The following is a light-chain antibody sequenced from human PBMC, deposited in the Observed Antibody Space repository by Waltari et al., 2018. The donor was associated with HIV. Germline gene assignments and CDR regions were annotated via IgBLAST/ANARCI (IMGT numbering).Light chain of an antibody. CDR2: GAS. CDR3: QQYAGSPPLT. CDR1: QSVSSSY. V-gene: IGKV3-20*01. J-gene: IGKJ4*01. Sequence: EIVLTQSPGTLSLSPGERATLSCRASQSVSSSYLAWYQQKPGQAPRLLIYGASSRATGIPYRFSGSGSGTDFTLTISRLEPEDFAVYYCQQYAGSPPLTFGGGTKVESK.